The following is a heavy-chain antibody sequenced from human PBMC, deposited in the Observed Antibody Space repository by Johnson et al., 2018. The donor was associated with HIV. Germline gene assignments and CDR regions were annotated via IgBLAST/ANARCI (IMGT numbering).Heavy chain of an antibody. CDR2: ISSSGTAI. CDR1: EFTFSDYY. J-gene: IGHJ3*02. Sequence: QVQLVESGGGLVKPGGSLRLSCAASEFTFSDYYMTWIRQAPGKGLEWLSYISSSGTAIYYADSVKGRFTISRDNAKNSLYLRMNSLRAEDTAVYYCAREMAWEDAFDIWGQGTMVTVSS. V-gene: IGHV3-11*04. CDR3: AREMAWEDAFDI. D-gene: IGHD5-24*01.